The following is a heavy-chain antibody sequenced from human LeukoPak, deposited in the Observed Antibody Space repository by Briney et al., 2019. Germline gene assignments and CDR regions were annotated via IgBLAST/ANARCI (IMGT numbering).Heavy chain of an antibody. CDR3: ARTPRRYDSTGGTIGIDPY. V-gene: IGHV4-39*07. CDR2: IYYSGST. CDR1: GGSISSSSYY. D-gene: IGHD3-22*01. J-gene: IGHJ4*02. Sequence: SETLSLTCTVSGGSISSSSYYWGWIRQPPGKGLEWIGSIYYSGSTYYNPSLKSRVTISVDTSYNQFSLKLSSVTAADTAVYYCARTPRRYDSTGGTIGIDPYWGQGTLVTVSS.